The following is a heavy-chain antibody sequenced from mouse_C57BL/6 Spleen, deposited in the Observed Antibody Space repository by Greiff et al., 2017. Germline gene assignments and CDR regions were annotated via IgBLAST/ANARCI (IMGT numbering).Heavy chain of an antibody. J-gene: IGHJ2*01. V-gene: IGHV1-64*01. D-gene: IGHD4-1*01. CDR2: IHPNSGRT. CDR3: ARVGTGTIDY. CDR1: GYTFTSYW. Sequence: VQLQQPGAELVKPGASVKLSCKASGYTFTSYWMHWVKQRPGQGLEWIGMIHPNSGRTNYNEKFKSKATLTVDKSSSTAYMQLSSLTSEDSAVYYCARVGTGTIDYWGQGTTLTVSS.